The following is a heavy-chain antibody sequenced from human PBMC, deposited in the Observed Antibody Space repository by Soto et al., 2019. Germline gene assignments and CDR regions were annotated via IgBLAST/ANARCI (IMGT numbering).Heavy chain of an antibody. CDR3: TRLGLVAGYDY. V-gene: IGHV3-11*05. CDR1: GFNFNDYH. Sequence: QVQLVESGGGLVKPGGSLRLSCAASGFNFNDYHMNWIRQAPGKGLEWISDISSSSSYSNYADSVKGRFTISRDNAKNALVLEMNSLRAEDTAVYYCTRLGLVAGYDYWGQGSLVTV. J-gene: IGHJ4*02. CDR2: ISSSSSYS. D-gene: IGHD6-19*01.